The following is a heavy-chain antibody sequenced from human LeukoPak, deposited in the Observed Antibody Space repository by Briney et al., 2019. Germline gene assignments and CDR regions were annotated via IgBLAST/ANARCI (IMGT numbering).Heavy chain of an antibody. Sequence: ASVKVSCKASGYTFTSYGISWVRQAPGQGLEWMGWISAYNGNTNYAQKLQGRVTMTTDTSTSTAYMELRSLRSDDTAVYYCARDPPRRSGLPNAFDIWGQGTMVTVSS. CDR2: ISAYNGNT. V-gene: IGHV1-18*01. CDR1: GYTFTSYG. J-gene: IGHJ3*02. CDR3: ARDPPRRSGLPNAFDI. D-gene: IGHD2-15*01.